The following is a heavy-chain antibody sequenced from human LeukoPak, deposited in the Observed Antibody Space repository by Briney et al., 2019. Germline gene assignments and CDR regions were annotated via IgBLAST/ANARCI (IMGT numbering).Heavy chain of an antibody. Sequence: GESLKISCKGSGYSFTSYWIGWVRQMPGKGLEWMGIIYPGDSDTRYSPPFQGQVTISADKSISTAYLQWSSLKASDTAMYYCARRGQSSSWYEGFDPWGQGTLVTVSS. V-gene: IGHV5-51*01. CDR3: ARRGQSSSWYEGFDP. D-gene: IGHD6-13*01. CDR1: GYSFTSYW. J-gene: IGHJ5*02. CDR2: IYPGDSDT.